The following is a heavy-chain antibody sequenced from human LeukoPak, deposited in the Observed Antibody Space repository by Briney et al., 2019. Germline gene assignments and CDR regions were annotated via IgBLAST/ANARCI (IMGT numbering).Heavy chain of an antibody. D-gene: IGHD3-10*01. CDR2: IYSDGST. V-gene: IGHV3-53*01. CDR1: GFTVSSNY. Sequence: GGSLRLSCAASGFTVSSNYMSWVRQSPGKGLEWVSVIYSDGSTYYEDSVKGRFTISRDTSKNTLSLQMSSLRVEDTAVYFCAREKGRGVISPYYDCWGQGTLVTVSS. J-gene: IGHJ4*02. CDR3: AREKGRGVISPYYDC.